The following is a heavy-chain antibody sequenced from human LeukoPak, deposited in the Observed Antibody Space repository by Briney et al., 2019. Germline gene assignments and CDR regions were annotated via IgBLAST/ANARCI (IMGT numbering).Heavy chain of an antibody. V-gene: IGHV4-59*10. Sequence: SETLSLTCAVYGGSFSGYYWGWIRHPAGKGLEWIGRIYTSVGTTYNPSPKSRVTMSLDTSKNQFSLKLSSVTAADTAVYYCAGIAAAGHAEYFQHWGQGTLVTVSS. CDR3: AGIAAAGHAEYFQH. CDR2: IYTSVGT. D-gene: IGHD6-13*01. CDR1: GGSFSGYY. J-gene: IGHJ1*01.